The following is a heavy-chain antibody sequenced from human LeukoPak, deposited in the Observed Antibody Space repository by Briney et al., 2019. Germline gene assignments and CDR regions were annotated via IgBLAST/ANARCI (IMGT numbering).Heavy chain of an antibody. Sequence: PGGSLRLSCAASGFTFTNYAMNWVRQAPGKGLHWVSTISGRGDYTYYADSVKGRFTISRDNSKNTLYLQMNSLRAEDTAVYYCAKDPLPYSSGWQYFQHWGQGTLVTVSS. CDR3: AKDPLPYSSGWQYFQH. CDR1: GFTFTNYA. J-gene: IGHJ1*01. CDR2: ISGRGDYT. D-gene: IGHD6-19*01. V-gene: IGHV3-23*01.